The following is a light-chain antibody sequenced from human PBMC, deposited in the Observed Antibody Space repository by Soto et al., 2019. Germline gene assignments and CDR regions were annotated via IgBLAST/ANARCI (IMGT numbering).Light chain of an antibody. V-gene: IGKV1-5*01. CDR1: QSIGGW. CDR2: EAS. CDR3: QQYDTYPWT. Sequence: DIQMTQAPSTLSVSVGDRVTLTCRARQSIGGWLAWYQQKPGKAPKLLIYEASTLQSGVPSRFSGSGSGTDFTLTISSLQPEDFATYYCQQYDTYPWTFGQWTKVDIK. J-gene: IGKJ1*01.